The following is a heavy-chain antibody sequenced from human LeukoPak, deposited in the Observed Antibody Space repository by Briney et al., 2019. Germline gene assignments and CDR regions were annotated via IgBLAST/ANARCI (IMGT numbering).Heavy chain of an antibody. CDR2: IYYSGST. Sequence: SETLSLTCTVSGGSISSYYWSWIRQPPGKGLEWIGYIYYSGSTNYNPSLKSRVTISVDTSKNQFSLKLSSVTAADTAVYYCAGGYSYGRPFDYWGQGTLVTVSS. CDR1: GGSISSYY. V-gene: IGHV4-59*01. J-gene: IGHJ4*02. D-gene: IGHD5-18*01. CDR3: AGGYSYGRPFDY.